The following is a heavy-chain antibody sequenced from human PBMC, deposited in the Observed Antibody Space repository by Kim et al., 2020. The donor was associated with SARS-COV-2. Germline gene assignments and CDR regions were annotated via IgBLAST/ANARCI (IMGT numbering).Heavy chain of an antibody. J-gene: IGHJ6*02. D-gene: IGHD3-3*01. Sequence: SETLSLTCAVYGGSFSDYNWSWIRQPPGQGLEWIGEINHTGNTNVSPSLKSRITISVDPSKSQFSLRLKSMTATDTAVYYCARGRAGVVPAPVLGLGPYYDYYAGDVWGRGTPVAVSS. CDR2: INHTGNT. CDR3: ARGRAGVVPAPVLGLGPYYDYYAGDV. CDR1: GGSFSDYN. V-gene: IGHV4-34*01.